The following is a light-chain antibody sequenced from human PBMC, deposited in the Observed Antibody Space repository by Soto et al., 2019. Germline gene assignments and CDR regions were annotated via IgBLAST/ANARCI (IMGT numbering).Light chain of an antibody. CDR3: SSYTSSTAYV. CDR1: SSDVGGYNY. J-gene: IGLJ1*01. V-gene: IGLV2-14*01. CDR2: EVS. Sequence: QSALTQPASVSGSPGQSITISCTGTSSDVGGYNYVSWYQLHPGKAPKLMVYEVSNRPSGVSNRFSGSKSGNTASLTISGLQAEDEADYCCSSYTSSTAYVFGTGTKVTVL.